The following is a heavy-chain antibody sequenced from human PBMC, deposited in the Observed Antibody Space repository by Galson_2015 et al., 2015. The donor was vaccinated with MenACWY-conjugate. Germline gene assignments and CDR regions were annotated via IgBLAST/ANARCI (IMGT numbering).Heavy chain of an antibody. D-gene: IGHD6-6*01. V-gene: IGHV4-59*11. CDR3: ARDVRYNSSPENWFDT. CDR2: IYYTGST. CDR1: GGSISSHY. J-gene: IGHJ5*02. Sequence: SETLSLTCTVSGGSISSHYWSWIRQPPGKGLEWIGYIYYTGSTKYNPSLKSRVTISLDTSKNQFSLKLTSVNAADTAVYYCARDVRYNSSPENWFDTWGQGILVTVSS.